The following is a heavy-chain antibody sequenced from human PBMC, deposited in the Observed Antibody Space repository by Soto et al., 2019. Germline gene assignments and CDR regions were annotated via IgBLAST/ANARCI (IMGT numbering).Heavy chain of an antibody. CDR1: GAYMGKDYYY. J-gene: IGHJ4*02. V-gene: IGHV4-31*11. Sequence: SETLSLTCAVSGAYMGKDYYYWSWVRQKPGKDLEWIGHMHHSGRTHYNPSLKSRVAVSVDTSKNQFSLYLNSVTAADTAVYYCARWVEVSLDYFDSWGQGIPVT. CDR3: ARWVEVSLDYFDS. D-gene: IGHD6-6*01. CDR2: MHHSGRT.